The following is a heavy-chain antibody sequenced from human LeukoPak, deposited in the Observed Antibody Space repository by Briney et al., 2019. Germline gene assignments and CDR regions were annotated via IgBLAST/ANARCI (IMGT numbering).Heavy chain of an antibody. CDR2: IYYSGST. J-gene: IGHJ5*02. Sequence: SETLSLTCTVSGGSISSYYWSWTRQPPGKGLEWIGYIYYSGSTNYNPSLKSRVTISVDTSKNQFSLKLSSVTAADTAVYYCARAHGSGSYGWFDPWGQGTLVTVSS. V-gene: IGHV4-59*01. D-gene: IGHD3-10*01. CDR1: GGSISSYY. CDR3: ARAHGSGSYGWFDP.